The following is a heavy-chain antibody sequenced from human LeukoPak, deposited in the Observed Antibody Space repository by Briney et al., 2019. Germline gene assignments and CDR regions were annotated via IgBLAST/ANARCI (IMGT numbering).Heavy chain of an antibody. V-gene: IGHV3-7*01. CDR2: INQDGSEK. CDR1: GFTFSSYA. D-gene: IGHD3-3*01. CDR3: ATDRTIFGVVRFDY. Sequence: PGESLRLSCAASGFTFSSYAMSWVRQAPGKGLEWVANINQDGSEKNYVDSVKGRFTISRDNAKNSLYLQMNSLRAEDTAMYYCATDRTIFGVVRFDYWGQGTLVTVSS. J-gene: IGHJ4*02.